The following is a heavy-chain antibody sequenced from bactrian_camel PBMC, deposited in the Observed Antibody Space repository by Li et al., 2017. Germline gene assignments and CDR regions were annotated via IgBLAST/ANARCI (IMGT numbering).Heavy chain of an antibody. J-gene: IGHJ4*01. CDR3: AADLGWCGSRPLQREFRN. D-gene: IGHD2*01. V-gene: IGHV3-3*01. CDR2: IGIDGTST. Sequence: VQLVESGGGSVQAGGSVRLSCAISDPTNAIWCMGWFRSTPGQEREEVAGIGIDGTSTYYANSVKGRFTTSHVNANNTLHLQMNSLKPEDTAVYYCAADLGWCGSRPLQREFRNWGQGTQVTVS. CDR1: DPTNAIWC.